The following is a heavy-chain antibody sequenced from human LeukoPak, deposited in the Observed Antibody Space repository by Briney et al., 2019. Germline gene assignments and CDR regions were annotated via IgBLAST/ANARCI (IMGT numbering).Heavy chain of an antibody. J-gene: IGHJ4*02. Sequence: GGSLRLSCAASGFTFSSYWMHWIRQAPGKGLVWVSRIHSDGIGTSYADSVRGRFTISRDNAKNTVYLQMNSLRAEDTAVYYCARDQGSFDYWGQGTLATVSS. CDR1: GFTFSSYW. CDR3: ARDQGSFDY. CDR2: IHSDGIGT. V-gene: IGHV3-74*01.